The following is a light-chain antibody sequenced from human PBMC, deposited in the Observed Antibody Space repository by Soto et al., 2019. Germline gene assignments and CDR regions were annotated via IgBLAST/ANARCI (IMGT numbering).Light chain of an antibody. CDR2: DVS. CDR1: SSYVGGYNY. V-gene: IGLV2-14*01. Sequence: QSALTQPASVSGSPGQSITISCTGTSSYVGGYNYVSWYQQHPGKAPKLMIYDVSNRPSGVSNRVSGSKSGNTASLTISGLQAEDEADYYCSSYTSSSTVVFGGGTKLTVL. CDR3: SSYTSSSTVV. J-gene: IGLJ2*01.